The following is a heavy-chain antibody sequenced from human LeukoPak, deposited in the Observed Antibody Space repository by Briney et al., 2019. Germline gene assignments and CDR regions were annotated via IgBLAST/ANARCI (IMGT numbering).Heavy chain of an antibody. Sequence: TGRSLRLSCAASGLTFSSSAMHWVRQAPGKGLEWLAVFSRDGINTYYTDSVKGRFTISRDNSKNIFYLQMNSLRIEDTAIYYCATGKLDASGFDFMLPFWGQGTLVSVSS. CDR1: GLTFSSSA. J-gene: IGHJ4*02. V-gene: IGHV3-30*10. CDR2: FSRDGINT. CDR3: ATGKLDASGFDFMLPF. D-gene: IGHD5-12*01.